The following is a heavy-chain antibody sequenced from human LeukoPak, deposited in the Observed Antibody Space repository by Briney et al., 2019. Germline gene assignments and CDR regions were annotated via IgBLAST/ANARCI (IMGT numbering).Heavy chain of an antibody. D-gene: IGHD6-13*01. CDR3: ARTWSAAGDDY. Sequence: PSETLSLTCTASGGSISSYYWSWIRQPPGKGLEWIGYIYYSGSTNYNPSLKSRVTISVDTSKNQFSLKLSSVTAADTAVYYCARTWSAAGDDYWGQGTLVTVSS. J-gene: IGHJ4*02. CDR1: GGSISSYY. V-gene: IGHV4-59*01. CDR2: IYYSGST.